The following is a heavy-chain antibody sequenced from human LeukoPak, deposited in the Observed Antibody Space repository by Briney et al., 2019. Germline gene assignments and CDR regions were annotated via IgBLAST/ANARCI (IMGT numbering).Heavy chain of an antibody. CDR1: GFTFSDYY. V-gene: IGHV3-11*04. D-gene: IGHD2-2*01. CDR2: ISSSDSTI. Sequence: GGSLRLSCAASGFTFSDYYISWIRQAPGKGLEWVSYISSSDSTIYYADSVKGRFTISRDNAKNSLYLQMNSLRAEDTAVYYCARSTGYCSSTSCYGIFDYWGQGTLVTVSS. J-gene: IGHJ4*02. CDR3: ARSTGYCSSTSCYGIFDY.